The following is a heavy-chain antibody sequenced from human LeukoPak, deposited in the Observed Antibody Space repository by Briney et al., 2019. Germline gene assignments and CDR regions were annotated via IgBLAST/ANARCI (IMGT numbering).Heavy chain of an antibody. V-gene: IGHV4-39*07. Sequence: SETLSLTCTVSGGSISSSSYYWGWIRQPPGKGLEWIGSIYYSGSTYYNPSLKSRVTISVDTSKNQFSLKLSSVTAADTAFYYCARGNWFDPWGQGTLVTVSS. CDR3: ARGNWFDP. J-gene: IGHJ5*02. CDR1: GGSISSSSYY. CDR2: IYYSGST.